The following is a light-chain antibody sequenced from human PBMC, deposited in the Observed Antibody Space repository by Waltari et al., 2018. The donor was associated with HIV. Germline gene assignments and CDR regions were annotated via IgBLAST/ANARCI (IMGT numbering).Light chain of an antibody. CDR3: QQYNNWPPTYT. CDR1: QSISRN. J-gene: IGKJ2*01. V-gene: IGKV3-15*01. CDR2: GAS. Sequence: EIVMTQSPATLSVSPGERATLSCRASQSISRNLAWYQQKPGQAPRLLIHGASTRATGIPARFSGNGSGTEFTLTISSLQSEDSAVYYCQQYNNWPPTYTFGQGTKLEIK.